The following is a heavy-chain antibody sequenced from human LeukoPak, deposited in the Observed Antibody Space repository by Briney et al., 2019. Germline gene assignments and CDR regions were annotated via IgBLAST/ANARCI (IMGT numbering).Heavy chain of an antibody. CDR2: ISGSGGST. V-gene: IGHV3-23*01. CDR1: GFTFSSYA. Sequence: GGSLRLSCAASGFTFSSYAMSWVRQAPGKGLEWVSAISGSGGSTYYADSVKGRFTISRDNSKNTLYLQMNSLRAEDTAVYYCAKDLLGMVATQYYFDYWGQGTLVTVSS. CDR3: AKDLLGMVATQYYFDY. J-gene: IGHJ4*02. D-gene: IGHD5-12*01.